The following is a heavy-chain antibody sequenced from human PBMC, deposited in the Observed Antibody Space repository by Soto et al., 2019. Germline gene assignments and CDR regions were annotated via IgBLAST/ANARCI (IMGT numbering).Heavy chain of an antibody. CDR1: GASVSSDSHY. V-gene: IGHV4-61*01. CDR3: ALHLKYKIDY. J-gene: IGHJ4*02. Sequence: PSETLSLSCTVSGASVSSDSHYCSWIRQPPGKGLEWIGYIYYSGSTNYNPSLKSRVTISVDTSKNQFSLKLGSVTAADTAVYYCALHLKYKIDYWGQGTLVTVSS. CDR2: IYYSGST. D-gene: IGHD1-1*01.